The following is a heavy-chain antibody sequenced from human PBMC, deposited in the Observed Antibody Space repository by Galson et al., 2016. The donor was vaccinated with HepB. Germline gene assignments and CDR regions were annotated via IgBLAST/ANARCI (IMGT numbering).Heavy chain of an antibody. Sequence: SLRLSCAASGLTFSRLWMTWVRQAPGKGLEWVANINQDGSEKHYLDSVRGRFTISRDNAENSLYLQMNSLRAEDTAVYFCARAYQYTLDYWGQGTLVTVSS. CDR2: INQDGSEK. J-gene: IGHJ4*02. CDR3: ARAYQYTLDY. D-gene: IGHD1-1*01. CDR1: GLTFSRLW. V-gene: IGHV3-7*04.